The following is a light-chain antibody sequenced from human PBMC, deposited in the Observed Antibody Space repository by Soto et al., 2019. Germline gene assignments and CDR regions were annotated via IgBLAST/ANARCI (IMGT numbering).Light chain of an antibody. Sequence: DIQMTQSPSTLSASAGDRVTITCRASRSISSWLAWYQQKPGKAPNLLIYAASSLETGVPSRFSGSGSGTEFTLTISSLQPDDFATYYCQQYNSYWTFGQGTKVDIK. CDR2: AAS. CDR1: RSISSW. J-gene: IGKJ1*01. V-gene: IGKV1-5*01. CDR3: QQYNSYWT.